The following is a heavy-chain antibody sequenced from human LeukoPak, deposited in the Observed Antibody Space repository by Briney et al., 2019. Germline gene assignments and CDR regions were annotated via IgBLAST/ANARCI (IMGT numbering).Heavy chain of an antibody. CDR3: ARVSYDSSGYGY. CDR1: DGSISSGGYY. V-gene: IGHV4-30-2*01. J-gene: IGHJ4*02. Sequence: SETLSLTCTVSDGSISSGGYYWSWIRQPPGKGLEWIGYIYHSGSTYYNPSLKSRVTISVDTSKNQFSLKLSSVTAADTAVYYCARVSYDSSGYGYWGQGTLVTVSS. D-gene: IGHD3-22*01. CDR2: IYHSGST.